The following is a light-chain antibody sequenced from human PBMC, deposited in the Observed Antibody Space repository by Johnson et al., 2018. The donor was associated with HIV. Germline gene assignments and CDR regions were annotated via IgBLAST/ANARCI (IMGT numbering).Light chain of an antibody. J-gene: IGLJ1*01. CDR3: GTWDTSLGAHYV. Sequence: QSVLTQPPSVSAAPGQKVTISCFGSDSDIGNNYVSWYQQLPGTAPKLLIYENNKRPSGIPDRFCGSKSGTSATLGITGLQTGDEADYYCGTWDTSLGAHYVFGTGTEVTVL. V-gene: IGLV1-51*02. CDR2: ENN. CDR1: DSDIGNNY.